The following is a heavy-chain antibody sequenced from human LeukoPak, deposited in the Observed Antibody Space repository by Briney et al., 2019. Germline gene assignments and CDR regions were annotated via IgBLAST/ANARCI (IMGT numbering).Heavy chain of an antibody. CDR2: IHYSGST. Sequence: ASETLSLTCAVSGGTISRYYWNWIRQPPGERLEWIGWIHYSGSTAFNPSLESRVTMSVDTSKNHISLKMTPVTAADTATYYCARESPSQGYGMDVWGQGTTVTVSS. CDR1: GGTISRYY. V-gene: IGHV4-59*01. CDR3: ARESPSQGYGMDV. J-gene: IGHJ6*02.